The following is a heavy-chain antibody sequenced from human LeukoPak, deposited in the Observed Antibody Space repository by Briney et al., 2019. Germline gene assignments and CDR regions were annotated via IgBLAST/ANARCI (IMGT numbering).Heavy chain of an antibody. D-gene: IGHD3-3*01. Sequence: GGSLRLSCTASGFTFSGSWMTWVRQTPGKGLEWVANIKQDGSEKYYVDSVKGRFTISRDNSKNTLYLQMNSLRAEDTAVYYCANGDFWSGYHYWGQGTLVTVSS. CDR3: ANGDFWSGYHY. J-gene: IGHJ4*02. CDR2: IKQDGSEK. V-gene: IGHV3-7*01. CDR1: GFTFSGSW.